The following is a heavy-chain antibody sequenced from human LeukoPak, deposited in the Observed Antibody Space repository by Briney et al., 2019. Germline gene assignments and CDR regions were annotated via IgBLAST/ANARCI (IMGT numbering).Heavy chain of an antibody. CDR2: ISSSSYI. CDR3: ASRGYYGSGSYGY. Sequence: GGSLRLSCAASGFTFSSYSMNWVRQAPGKGLEWVSSISSSSYIYYADSVKGRFTISRDNAKNSLYLQMNSLRAEDTAAYYCASRGYYGSGSYGYWGQGTLVTVSS. CDR1: GFTFSSYS. J-gene: IGHJ4*02. V-gene: IGHV3-21*01. D-gene: IGHD3-10*01.